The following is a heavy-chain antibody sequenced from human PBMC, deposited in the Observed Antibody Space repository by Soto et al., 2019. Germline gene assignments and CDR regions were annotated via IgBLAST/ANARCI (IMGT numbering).Heavy chain of an antibody. V-gene: IGHV3-15*07. J-gene: IGHJ4*01. Sequence: EVQLVESGGGLVKPGGSLRLSCGGSGFTFSNAWMNWVRQAPGKGLEWVGRIKSKSDGGTKDYATPVKGRFTISRDDSKNMLYLQMNRMQTEDTAVYFCARSYRTYCFDYWGRGTLVAVSS. CDR1: GFTFSNAW. CDR3: ARSYRTYCFDY. CDR2: IKSKSDGGTK. D-gene: IGHD1-26*01.